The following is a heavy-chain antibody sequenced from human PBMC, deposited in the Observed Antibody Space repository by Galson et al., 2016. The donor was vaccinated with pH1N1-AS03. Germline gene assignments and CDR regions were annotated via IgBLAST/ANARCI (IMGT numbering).Heavy chain of an antibody. Sequence: SVKVSCKASGDTFSKYAISWVRQAPGQGLEWMGRIIPKFDSTKYAQNFQGRVTITADESTSTAYMELSSLRNEDTGVYYCASGLVVIASTLYGMDVWGQGTTVTVSS. D-gene: IGHD2-15*01. J-gene: IGHJ6*02. CDR2: IIPKFDST. CDR1: GDTFSKYA. CDR3: ASGLVVIASTLYGMDV. V-gene: IGHV1-69*13.